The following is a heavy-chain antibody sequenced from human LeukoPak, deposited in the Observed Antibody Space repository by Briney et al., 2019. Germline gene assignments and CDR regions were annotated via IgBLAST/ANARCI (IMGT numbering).Heavy chain of an antibody. CDR3: GRTLFAYCSRRSCYGLTLFY. CDR2: ISYDGSNK. D-gene: IGHD2-2*01. CDR1: GFTFSSYA. V-gene: IGHV3-30-3*01. Sequence: PGRSLRLSCAASGFTFSSYAMHWARQAPGKGLEWVAVISYDGSNKYYADSVKGRFTISRDNSKNTLYLQMNSLRAEDTAVYYCGRTLFAYCSRRSCYGLTLFYWGQGTLVTVSS. J-gene: IGHJ4*02.